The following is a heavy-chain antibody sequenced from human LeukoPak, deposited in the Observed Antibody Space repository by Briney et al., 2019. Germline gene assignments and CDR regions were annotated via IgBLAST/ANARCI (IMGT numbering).Heavy chain of an antibody. CDR2: IFYDGSVY. CDR3: ARTKEMATISYFDS. CDR1: GFTFNNYA. Sequence: GGSLRLSCAASGFTFNNYAMHWVRQAPGKGLEWVAVIFYDGSVYYYADSVKGRFTISRDNSKNTLYLQMNSLRVEDTGVYYCARTKEMATISYFDSWGQGTLVTVSS. J-gene: IGHJ4*02. D-gene: IGHD5-24*01. V-gene: IGHV3-30*04.